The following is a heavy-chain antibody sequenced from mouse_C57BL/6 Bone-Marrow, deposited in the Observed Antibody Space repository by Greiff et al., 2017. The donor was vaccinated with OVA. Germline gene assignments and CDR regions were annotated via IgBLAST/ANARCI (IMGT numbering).Heavy chain of an antibody. CDR3: ARLDYDYDEGAMDY. J-gene: IGHJ4*01. Sequence: QVQLKQPGAELVKPGASVKLSCKASGYTFTSYWMHWVKQRPGQGLEWIGMIHPNSGRTNYKEKFQSQATLTVDKSYSTAYMQLSSLTSEDSAVYYCARLDYDYDEGAMDYWGQGTSVTVSS. V-gene: IGHV1-64*01. D-gene: IGHD2-4*01. CDR2: IHPNSGRT. CDR1: GYTFTSYW.